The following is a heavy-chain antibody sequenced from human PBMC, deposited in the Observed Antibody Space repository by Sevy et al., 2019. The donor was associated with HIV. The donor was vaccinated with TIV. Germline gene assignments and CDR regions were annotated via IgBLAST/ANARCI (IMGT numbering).Heavy chain of an antibody. Sequence: ASVKVSCKASGGTISSYAISWVRQAPGQGLEWMGGIIPIFGTANYAQKFQGRVTITADKSTSTAYMELSSLRSEDTAVYYCARGPPLGYFQHWGQGTLVTVSS. J-gene: IGHJ1*01. CDR1: GGTISSYA. D-gene: IGHD3-16*01. V-gene: IGHV1-69*06. CDR2: IIPIFGTA. CDR3: ARGPPLGYFQH.